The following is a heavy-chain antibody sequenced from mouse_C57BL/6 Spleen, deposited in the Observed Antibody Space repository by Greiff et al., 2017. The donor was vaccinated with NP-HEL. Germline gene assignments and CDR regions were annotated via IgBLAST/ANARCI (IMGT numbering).Heavy chain of an antibody. CDR2: INPGSGGT. CDR3: ARYDYALYAMDY. Sequence: QVRLQQSGAELVRPGTSVKVSCKASGYAFTNYLIEWVKQRPGQGLEWIGVINPGSGGTNYNEKFKGKATLTADKSSSTAYMQLSSLTSEDSAVYFCARYDYALYAMDYWGQGTSVTVSS. V-gene: IGHV1-54*01. D-gene: IGHD2-4*01. CDR1: GYAFTNYL. J-gene: IGHJ4*01.